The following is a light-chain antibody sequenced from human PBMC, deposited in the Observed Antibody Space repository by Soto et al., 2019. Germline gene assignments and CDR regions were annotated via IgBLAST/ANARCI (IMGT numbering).Light chain of an antibody. CDR3: QQSYSSPPT. J-gene: IGKJ1*01. CDR2: AAS. Sequence: DIQMTQSPSTLSGSVGDRVTITCRASQGISSWLAWYQQKPGKAPKLLIFAASSLQSGVPSRFSGSRSGPDFTLTISSLQPEDFATYYCQQSYSSPPTFGQGTKVDIK. CDR1: QGISSW. V-gene: IGKV1-39*01.